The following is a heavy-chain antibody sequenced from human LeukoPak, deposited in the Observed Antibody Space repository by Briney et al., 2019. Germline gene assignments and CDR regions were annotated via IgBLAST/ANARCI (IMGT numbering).Heavy chain of an antibody. Sequence: GASVKVSCKASGYTFTGYYIHWVRQAPGQGLEWMGWINPNSGGTNYAQNFQGRVTMTRDTSISTAYMGLSRLRSDDTALYYCARASGRYSDAFDVWGQGTMVTVSS. CDR2: INPNSGGT. CDR1: GYTFTGYY. D-gene: IGHD1-26*01. J-gene: IGHJ3*01. V-gene: IGHV1-2*02. CDR3: ARASGRYSDAFDV.